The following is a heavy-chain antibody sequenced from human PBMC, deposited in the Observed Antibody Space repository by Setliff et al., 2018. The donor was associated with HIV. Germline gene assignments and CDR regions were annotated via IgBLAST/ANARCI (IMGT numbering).Heavy chain of an antibody. CDR1: GGSISSYY. D-gene: IGHD3-22*01. V-gene: IGHV4-4*07. CDR2: IYTSGST. CDR3: ARDSGDYLFTGYMDV. J-gene: IGHJ6*03. Sequence: PSETLSLTCTVSGGSISSYYWSWIRQPAGKGLEWIGRIYTSGSTNYNPSPKSRVTMSVDTSKNQFSLKLSSVTAADTAVYYCARDSGDYLFTGYMDVWGKGTTVTVSS.